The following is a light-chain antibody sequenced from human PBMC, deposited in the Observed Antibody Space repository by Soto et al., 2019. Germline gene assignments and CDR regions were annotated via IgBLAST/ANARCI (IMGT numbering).Light chain of an antibody. Sequence: QSVLTQPPSVSGAPGQRVTISCAGSPTNIGAGYDVHWYQHRPGTAPKLLVSGHNIRPSGVPDRFYGSKSGTSASQAITGLQAEDEADYYCCSYAGSSWVFGGGTKLTVL. CDR1: PTNIGAGYD. CDR2: GHN. V-gene: IGLV1-40*01. CDR3: CSYAGSSWV. J-gene: IGLJ3*02.